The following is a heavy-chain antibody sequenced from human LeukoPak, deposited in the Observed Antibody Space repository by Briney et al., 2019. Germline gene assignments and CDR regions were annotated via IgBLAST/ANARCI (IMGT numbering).Heavy chain of an antibody. CDR1: GFTFSSYG. D-gene: IGHD3-10*01. CDR3: VKDYLGGAIAD. V-gene: IGHV3-23*01. CDR2: ISGDGSST. Sequence: GSLRLSCAASGFTFSSYGMTWVRQAPGKGLEWVSGISGDGSSTDYADSVKGRFTISRDNSKNTLYLQMNSLRAEDTAVYYCVKDYLGGAIADWGQGTLVTVSS. J-gene: IGHJ4*02.